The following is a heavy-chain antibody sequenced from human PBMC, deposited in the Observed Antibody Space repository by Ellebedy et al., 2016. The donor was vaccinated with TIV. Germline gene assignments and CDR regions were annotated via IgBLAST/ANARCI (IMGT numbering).Heavy chain of an antibody. CDR1: GYSFPSYG. J-gene: IGHJ4*02. V-gene: IGHV1-18*01. CDR3: AKSPSRKPGLVDS. D-gene: IGHD1-14*01. Sequence: AASVKVSCKASGYSFPSYGISWARQAPGQGLEWMGWINAYNGNTNYAQKVQGRVTMTTDTSTSTAFMELRSLRSDDTAVYYCAKSPSRKPGLVDSWGQGTLVTVSS. CDR2: INAYNGNT.